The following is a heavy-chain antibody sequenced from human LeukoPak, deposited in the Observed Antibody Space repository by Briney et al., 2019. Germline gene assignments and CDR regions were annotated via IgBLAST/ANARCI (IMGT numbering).Heavy chain of an antibody. CDR2: IYHSGNT. V-gene: IGHV4-38-2*02. Sequence: SETLSLTCSVSGYSISSGYYWAWIRQPPGKGLEWIGTIYHSGNTYYTPSLKSRVTISVDTSKNQFSLNLSSVTAADTAVYYCARENHDLDYWGQGTLVTVSS. CDR1: GYSISSGYY. D-gene: IGHD1-14*01. CDR3: ARENHDLDY. J-gene: IGHJ4*02.